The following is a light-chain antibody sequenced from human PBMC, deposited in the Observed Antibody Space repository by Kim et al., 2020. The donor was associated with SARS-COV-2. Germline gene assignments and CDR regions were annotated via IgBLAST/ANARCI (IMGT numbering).Light chain of an antibody. CDR3: NSRDSNDNVV. J-gene: IGLJ2*01. CDR2: GKN. Sequence: SSELTQDPAVSVALGQTVRITCQGDSLRSYYASWYQQKPGQAPVLVFYGKNNRPSGIPDRFSDSSSGNTASLTITGTQAGDEADYYCNSRDSNDNVVFGGGTQLTVL. CDR1: SLRSYY. V-gene: IGLV3-19*01.